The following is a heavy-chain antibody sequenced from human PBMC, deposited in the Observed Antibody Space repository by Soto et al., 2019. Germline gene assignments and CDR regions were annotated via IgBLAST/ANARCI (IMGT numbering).Heavy chain of an antibody. CDR2: TYYRSRWYF. D-gene: IGHD3-22*01. J-gene: IGHJ5*01. CDR3: VRLIGNSWLDS. V-gene: IGHV6-1*01. CDR1: GDSFSTNTAT. Sequence: PSQILSLTCDISGDSFSTNTATWDWIRQSPSRGLEWLGRTYYRSRWYFDYAVSVKSRITISPDISNNQVSLQLTSVTPDDTAIYYCVRLIGNSWLDSWGQGTLVTGS.